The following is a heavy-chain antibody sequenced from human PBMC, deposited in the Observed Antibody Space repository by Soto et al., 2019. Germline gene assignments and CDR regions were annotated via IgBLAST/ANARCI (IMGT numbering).Heavy chain of an antibody. CDR3: AKDQDNTDYYWIFDL. CDR2: MSERSGLP. Sequence: PGGSLRLSCAASGFNFRKFAMCWVRQAPGKGLEWVSGMSERSGLPLYADSVKGRFTISRDDSKSTLYLEMNNLRPEDTAVYYCAKDQDNTDYYWIFDLWGRGTPVTVSS. CDR1: GFNFRKFA. D-gene: IGHD4-17*01. V-gene: IGHV3-23*01. J-gene: IGHJ2*01.